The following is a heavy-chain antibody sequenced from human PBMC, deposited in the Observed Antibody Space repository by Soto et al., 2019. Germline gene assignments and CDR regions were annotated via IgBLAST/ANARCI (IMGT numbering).Heavy chain of an antibody. J-gene: IGHJ4*02. D-gene: IGHD3-3*01. CDR1: GFTFSDYY. Sequence: PGGSLRLSCAASGFTFSDYYMSWIRQAPGKGLEWVSYISSSGSTIYYADSVKGRFTISRDNAKNSLYLQMNSLRAEDTAVYYCARDRPGPRYDFWSGYYTVHDYWGQGTLVTVSS. V-gene: IGHV3-11*01. CDR3: ARDRPGPRYDFWSGYYTVHDY. CDR2: ISSSGSTI.